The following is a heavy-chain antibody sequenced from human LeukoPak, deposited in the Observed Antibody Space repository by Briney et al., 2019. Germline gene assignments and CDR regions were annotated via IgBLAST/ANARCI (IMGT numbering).Heavy chain of an antibody. Sequence: TSETLSLTCTVSGYSISSGYYWGWLRQPPGKWLEWIGSIYHSGSTYYNPSLKSRVTISVDTSKNQFSLKLSSVTAADTAVYYCARGNYDFWSGCYRPYYFDYWGQGTLVTVSS. J-gene: IGHJ4*02. V-gene: IGHV4-38-2*02. CDR2: IYHSGST. CDR3: ARGNYDFWSGCYRPYYFDY. D-gene: IGHD3-3*01. CDR1: GYSISSGYY.